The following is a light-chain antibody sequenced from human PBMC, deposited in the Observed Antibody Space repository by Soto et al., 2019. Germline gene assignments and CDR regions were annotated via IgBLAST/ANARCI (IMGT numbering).Light chain of an antibody. CDR2: AAS. V-gene: IGKV1D-12*01. CDR1: QDIGSW. CDR3: QQANRLPIT. J-gene: IGKJ5*01. Sequence: DIQMTQSPSSMSASVGDRVTITCRASQDIGSWLAWYQQKPGKAPKLLIYAASSLQSGVPSRFSGSGSETDFTLTISSLQPEDFATYYCQQANRLPITFAQGTRLEMK.